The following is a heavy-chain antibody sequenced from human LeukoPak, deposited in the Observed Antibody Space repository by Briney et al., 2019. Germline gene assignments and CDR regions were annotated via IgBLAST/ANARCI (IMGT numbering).Heavy chain of an antibody. CDR1: GGTFSSYA. Sequence: SVKVSCKASGGTFSSYAIRWVRQAPGQGLEWMGRIIPIFGTANYAQKFQGRVTITTDESTSTAYMELSSLRSEDTAVYYCARGPRWLQSPSGSAFDYWGQGTLVTVSS. V-gene: IGHV1-69*05. CDR2: IIPIFGTA. D-gene: IGHD5-24*01. J-gene: IGHJ4*02. CDR3: ARGPRWLQSPSGSAFDY.